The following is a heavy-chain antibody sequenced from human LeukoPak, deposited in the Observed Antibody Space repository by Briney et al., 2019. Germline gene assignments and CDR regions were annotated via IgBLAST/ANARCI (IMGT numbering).Heavy chain of an antibody. CDR3: AKLSGSYPDDY. V-gene: IGHV3-23*01. Sequence: PGGSLRLSCAASGFTFSTYAMSWVRQAPGKGLEWVSIISSSGETYYADSVKGRFTISRDNSKNALYLQLNSLRAKDTAVYYCAKLSGSYPDDYWGHGTLVTVSS. CDR1: GFTFSTYA. CDR2: ISSSGET. J-gene: IGHJ4*01. D-gene: IGHD1-26*01.